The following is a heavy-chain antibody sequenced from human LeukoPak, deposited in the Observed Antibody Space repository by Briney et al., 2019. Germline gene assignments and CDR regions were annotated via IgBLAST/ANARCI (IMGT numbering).Heavy chain of an antibody. D-gene: IGHD3-22*01. V-gene: IGHV3-49*04. CDR1: GFIFGEYA. Sequence: GESLRLSCTASGFIFGEYAMSWVRQAPGKGLEWVGFIRRKAYGGTVEYAASVQDRFTISRDDSKSIVYLQMNSLKTEDTAVYSCTRVYYYGSSGEVYFDYWGQGTLVTVCS. CDR3: TRVYYYGSSGEVYFDY. CDR2: IRRKAYGGTV. J-gene: IGHJ4*02.